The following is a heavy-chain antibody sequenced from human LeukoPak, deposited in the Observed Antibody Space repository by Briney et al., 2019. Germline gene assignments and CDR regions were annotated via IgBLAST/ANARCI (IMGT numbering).Heavy chain of an antibody. CDR2: IVVGSGNT. J-gene: IGHJ4*02. CDR3: AADLAVAELAFDY. V-gene: IGHV1-58*01. CDR1: GFTFTSSA. Sequence: SVKVSCKASGFTFTSSAVQWVRQARGQRLEWIGWIVVGSGNTNYAQKFQERVTITRDMSTSTAYMELSSLGSEDTAVYYCAADLAVAELAFDYWGQGTLVTVSS. D-gene: IGHD6-19*01.